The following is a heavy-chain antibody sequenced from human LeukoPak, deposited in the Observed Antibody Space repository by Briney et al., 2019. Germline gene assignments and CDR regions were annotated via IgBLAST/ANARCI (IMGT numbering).Heavy chain of an antibody. CDR1: GFTFSSYA. CDR3: ARGGYCTNGVCYYGDYGRDY. D-gene: IGHD2-8*01. J-gene: IGHJ4*02. V-gene: IGHV3-64*01. Sequence: GGSLRLSCAASGFTFSSYAMHWVRQAPGKGLEYVSAISSNGGSTYYANSVKGRFTISRDNSKNTLYLQMGSLRAEDMAAYYCARGGYCTNGVCYYGDYGRDYWGQGTLVTVSS. CDR2: ISSNGGST.